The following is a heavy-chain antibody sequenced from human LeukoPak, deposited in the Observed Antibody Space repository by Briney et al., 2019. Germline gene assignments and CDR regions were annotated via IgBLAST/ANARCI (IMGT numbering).Heavy chain of an antibody. J-gene: IGHJ4*02. V-gene: IGHV1-2*02. CDR3: ARDLKMGYSSGRYSWGTGSSNDY. CDR2: INPNSGGT. Sequence: GASVKVSCKASGYTFTGYYMHWVRQAPGQGLEWMGWINPNSGGTNYAQKFQGRVTMTRDTSNSTAYMELSRLRSDDTAVYYCARDLKMGYSSGRYSWGTGSSNDYWGQGTLVTVSS. D-gene: IGHD6-19*01. CDR1: GYTFTGYY.